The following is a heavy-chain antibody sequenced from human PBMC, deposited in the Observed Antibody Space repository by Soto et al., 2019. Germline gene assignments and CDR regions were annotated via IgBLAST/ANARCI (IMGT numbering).Heavy chain of an antibody. D-gene: IGHD4-4*01. CDR1: GFTFTSSA. CDR2: IVVGSGNT. CDR3: AAPRGGHDYSSYGRGVLWLDY. V-gene: IGHV1-58*01. J-gene: IGHJ4*02. Sequence: SVKVSCKASGFTFTSSAVQWVRQARGQRLEWIGWIVVGSGNTNYAQKFQERVSITRYMSTSTAYMDLSSLRSEHTAVYYCAAPRGGHDYSSYGRGVLWLDYWGQGTLVTVSS.